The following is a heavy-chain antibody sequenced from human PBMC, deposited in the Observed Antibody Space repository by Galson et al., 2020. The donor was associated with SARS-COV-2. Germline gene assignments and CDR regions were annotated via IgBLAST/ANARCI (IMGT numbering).Heavy chain of an antibody. D-gene: IGHD6-13*01. V-gene: IGHV3-23*01. J-gene: IGHJ1*01. CDR3: AKDHIAAAPRPEYFQH. Sequence: TGGSLRLSCAASGFTFSSYAMSWVRQAPGKGLEWVSAISGSGGSTYYADSVKGRFTISRDNSKNTLYLQMNSLRAEDTAVYYCAKDHIAAAPRPEYFQHWGQGTLVTVSS. CDR2: ISGSGGST. CDR1: GFTFSSYA.